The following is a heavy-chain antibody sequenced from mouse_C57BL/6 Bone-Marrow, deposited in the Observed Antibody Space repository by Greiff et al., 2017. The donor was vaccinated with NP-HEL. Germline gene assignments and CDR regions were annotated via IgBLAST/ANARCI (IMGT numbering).Heavy chain of an antibody. V-gene: IGHV1-26*01. CDR1: GYTFTDYY. CDR2: INPNNGGT. J-gene: IGHJ2*01. D-gene: IGHD1-1*01. Sequence: VQLQQSGPELVKPGASVKISCKASGYTFTDYYMNWVKQSHGKSLEWIGDINPNNGGTSYNQKFKGKATLTVDKSSSTAYMELRSLTSEDSAVYYCARSGRRGDYFDYWGQGTTLTVSS. CDR3: ARSGRRGDYFDY.